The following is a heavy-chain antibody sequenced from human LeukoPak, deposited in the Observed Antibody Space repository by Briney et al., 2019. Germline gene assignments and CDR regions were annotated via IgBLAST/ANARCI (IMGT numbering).Heavy chain of an antibody. CDR3: ARGGRGTVGIAYYYYYYMDV. CDR2: IYTSGST. J-gene: IGHJ6*03. V-gene: IGHV4-4*07. CDR1: GGSISSYY. D-gene: IGHD3-16*01. Sequence: SETLSLTCTVSGGSISSYYWSWIRQPAGKGLEWIGRIYTSGSTNYNPSLKSRVTMSVDTSKNQFSLKLSSVTAADTAVYYCARGGRGTVGIAYYYYYYMDVWGKGTTVTVSS.